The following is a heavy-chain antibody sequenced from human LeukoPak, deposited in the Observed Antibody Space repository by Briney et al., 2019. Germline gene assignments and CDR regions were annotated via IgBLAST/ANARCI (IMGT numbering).Heavy chain of an antibody. CDR2: INPSGGST. CDR3: ARARKLWDYYFDY. J-gene: IGHJ4*02. V-gene: IGHV1-46*01. CDR1: GYTFSAYY. D-gene: IGHD3-10*01. Sequence: ASVKVSCKASGYTFSAYYIHWVRQAPGQGLEWMGIINPSGGSTSYAQKFQGRVTMTRDMSTSTVYMELSSLRSEDTAVYYCARARKLWDYYFDYWGQGTLVTVSS.